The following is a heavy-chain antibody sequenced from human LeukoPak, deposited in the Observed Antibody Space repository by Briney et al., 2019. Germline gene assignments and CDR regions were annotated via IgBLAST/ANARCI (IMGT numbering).Heavy chain of an antibody. CDR3: ARSLKVSAALDVFDI. J-gene: IGHJ3*02. CDR2: ISRSGGSI. D-gene: IGHD2-2*01. CDR1: EFTLSSHS. V-gene: IGHV3-21*01. Sequence: GGSLRLSCAASEFTLSSHSMNWVSQAPGKGLEWDSSISRSGGSIYYADSLKGRFTISRDNAKNSLYLQMNSLRAEDTAVYFCARSLKVSAALDVFDIWGQATMVTVSS.